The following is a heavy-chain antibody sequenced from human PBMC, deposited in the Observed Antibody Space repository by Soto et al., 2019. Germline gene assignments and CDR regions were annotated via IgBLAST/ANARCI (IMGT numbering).Heavy chain of an antibody. CDR1: GFTFSSYA. CDR3: AKGCSRGAEYYDSSGTDNWFDP. D-gene: IGHD3-22*01. J-gene: IGHJ5*02. CDR2: ISGSGGST. V-gene: IGHV3-23*01. Sequence: PGGSPRLSCAASGFTFSSYAMGWVRQEPGKGLEWVSAISGSGGSTYYADSVKGRFTISRDNSKNTLYLQMNSLRAEDTAVYYCAKGCSRGAEYYDSSGTDNWFDPWGQGTPVTV.